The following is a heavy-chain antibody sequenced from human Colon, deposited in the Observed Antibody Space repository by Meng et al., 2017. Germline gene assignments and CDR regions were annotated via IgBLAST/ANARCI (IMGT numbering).Heavy chain of an antibody. V-gene: IGHV3-74*01. J-gene: IGHJ4*02. CDR1: GFTFSSYW. CDR2: IKSDGSST. CDR3: AIMLVTANSFSLNRVPRDY. Sequence: GESLKISCAASGFTFSSYWMHWVRQAPGKGLVWVSRIKSDGSSTSYADSVKGRFTISRDNAKNTLYLQMNSLRAEDTAVYYCAIMLVTANSFSLNRVPRDYWGQGTLVTVSS. D-gene: IGHD2-21*02.